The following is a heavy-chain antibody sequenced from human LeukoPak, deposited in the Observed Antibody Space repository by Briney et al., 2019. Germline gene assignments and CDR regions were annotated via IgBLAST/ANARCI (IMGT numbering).Heavy chain of an antibody. Sequence: PSEALSLTCAGYGGSFSNYYWTWIRQPPGKGLEWMGEINHSGRTNYNPSLKSRVTISVDTSKNQFSLKLSSVTAADTAVYYCARGFSSGWYRGYYYYYYMDVWGKGTTVTISS. CDR3: ARGFSSGWYRGYYYYYYMDV. CDR2: INHSGRT. V-gene: IGHV4-34*01. D-gene: IGHD6-19*01. CDR1: GGSFSNYY. J-gene: IGHJ6*03.